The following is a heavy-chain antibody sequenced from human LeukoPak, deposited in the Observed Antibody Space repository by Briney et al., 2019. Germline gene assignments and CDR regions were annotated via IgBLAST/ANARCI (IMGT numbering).Heavy chain of an antibody. J-gene: IGHJ4*02. D-gene: IGHD2-21*01. CDR2: ITSSGAAT. V-gene: IGHV3-23*01. Sequence: GGSLRLSCAASGFTFSSYAMSWVRQAPGKGLEWVSSITSSGAATYYADSVKGRFTISRDNSDNTLYLQMNSLRAEDTAVYYCAKSVRAYCGGDCFYWGQGTLVTVSS. CDR1: GFTFSSYA. CDR3: AKSVRAYCGGDCFY.